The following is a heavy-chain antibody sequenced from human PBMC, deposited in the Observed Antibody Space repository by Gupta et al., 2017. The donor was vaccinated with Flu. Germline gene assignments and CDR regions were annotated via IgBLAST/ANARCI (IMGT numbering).Heavy chain of an antibody. CDR2: ISNSGNTI. D-gene: IGHD2-15*01. CDR1: GFPFRSHE. V-gene: IGHV3-48*03. Sequence: EVQLVESGGGLVHPGGSLRLSWAASGFPFRSHEMNWVRQAPGKGLEWVSYISNSGNTIYYADSVKGRFTISRDNAKNSLYLRMNSLRAEDTAVYYCARGATNIDVVGAATGYFQLWGQGTLVTVSS. CDR3: ARGATNIDVVGAATGYFQL. J-gene: IGHJ1*01.